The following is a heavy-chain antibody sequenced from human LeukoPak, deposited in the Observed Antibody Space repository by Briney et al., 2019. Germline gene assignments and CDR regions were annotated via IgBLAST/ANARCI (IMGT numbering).Heavy chain of an antibody. CDR1: GGSISSGDYY. J-gene: IGHJ5*02. D-gene: IGHD3-16*01. Sequence: SETLSLTCTVSGGSISSGDYYWSWIRQPPGKGLEWIGYIYYSGSTYYNPSLKSRVTISVDTSKNQFSLKLCSVTAADTAVYYCAREGDSNWFDPWGQGTLVTVSS. V-gene: IGHV4-30-4*01. CDR3: AREGDSNWFDP. CDR2: IYYSGST.